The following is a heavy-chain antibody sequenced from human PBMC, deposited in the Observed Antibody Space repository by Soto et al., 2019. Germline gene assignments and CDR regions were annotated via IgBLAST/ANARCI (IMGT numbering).Heavy chain of an antibody. CDR3: ARDLSTAVTNRELDY. D-gene: IGHD4-17*01. V-gene: IGHV3-11*06. Sequence: PGGSLRLSCAASGFTFSDYYMSWIRQAPGKGLEWVSYISSSSSYTNYADSVKGRFTISRDNAKNSLYLQMNSLRAEDTAVYYCARDLSTAVTNRELDYWGQGTLVTVSS. CDR1: GFTFSDYY. J-gene: IGHJ4*02. CDR2: ISSSSSYT.